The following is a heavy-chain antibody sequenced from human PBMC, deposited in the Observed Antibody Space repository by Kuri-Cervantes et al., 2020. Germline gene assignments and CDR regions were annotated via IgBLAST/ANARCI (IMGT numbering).Heavy chain of an antibody. J-gene: IGHJ5*02. Sequence: SETLSLTCTVSGGSISSGDYYWSWIRQPPGKGLEWIGYIYYSGSTYYNPSLKSRVTISVDTSKNQFSLKLSSVTAADTAVYYCAVGVLAAITFKHRINWFDPWGQGTLVTVSS. CDR2: IYYSGST. CDR3: AVGVLAAITFKHRINWFDP. D-gene: IGHD2-2*01. V-gene: IGHV4-30-4*01. CDR1: GGSISSGDYY.